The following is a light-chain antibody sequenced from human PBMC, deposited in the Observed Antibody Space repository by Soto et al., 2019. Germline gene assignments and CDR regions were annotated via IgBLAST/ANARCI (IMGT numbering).Light chain of an antibody. V-gene: IGKV4-1*01. CDR3: QQYYSTPPVLT. J-gene: IGKJ3*01. CDR2: WAS. Sequence: DIVMTQSPDSLAVSLGERATINCKSSQSVLYSSNNKNYLAWYQQKPGQPPKLLIYWASTRESGVPDRFSGSGSGTDFTLTISSLQAEDVAVYYCQQYYSTPPVLTFVPGTKVDIK. CDR1: QSVLYSSNNKNY.